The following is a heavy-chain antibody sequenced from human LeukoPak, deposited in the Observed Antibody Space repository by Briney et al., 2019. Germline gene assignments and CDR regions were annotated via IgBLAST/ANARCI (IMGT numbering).Heavy chain of an antibody. D-gene: IGHD6-6*01. J-gene: IGHJ4*02. CDR1: GYNFTTYS. CDR2: ISTYKGNT. CDR3: ARESRSSIDY. Sequence: ASVKVSCKPSGYNFTTYSITWVRQAPGLGFEWMGWISTYKGNTNYAQRLQGRVTMTRDTSTSTVYMELRSLRSDDTAIYYCARESRSSIDYWGQGSLVIVSS. V-gene: IGHV1-18*01.